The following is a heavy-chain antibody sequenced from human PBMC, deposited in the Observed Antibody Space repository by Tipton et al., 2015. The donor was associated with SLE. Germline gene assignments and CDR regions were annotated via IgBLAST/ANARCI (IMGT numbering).Heavy chain of an antibody. CDR1: GFTFSSYA. V-gene: IGHV3-23*03. CDR3: AKDQSGTYFSLDY. J-gene: IGHJ4*02. CDR2: IYSGGSST. Sequence: GSLRLSCSASGFTFSSYAMSWVRQAPGKGLEWVSVIYSGGSSTYYADSVKGRFTISRDDSTNTLYRQMNSLRAEDTAIYYCAKDQSGTYFSLDYWGQGTLVTVSS. D-gene: IGHD1-26*01.